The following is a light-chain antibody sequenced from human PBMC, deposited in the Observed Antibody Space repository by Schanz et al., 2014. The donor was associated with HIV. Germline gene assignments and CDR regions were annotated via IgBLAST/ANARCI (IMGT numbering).Light chain of an antibody. CDR3: LSYDISLSSYV. CDR2: AVS. Sequence: QSALTQPASVSGSPGQSITISCTGTSSDVGGYNYVSWYQQHPGKAPKLMIYAVSVRPSGVSARLSGTQSGTSASLAITGLQAEDEGDYYCLSYDISLSSYVFGTGTKLTVL. CDR1: SSDVGGYNY. V-gene: IGLV2-14*01. J-gene: IGLJ1*01.